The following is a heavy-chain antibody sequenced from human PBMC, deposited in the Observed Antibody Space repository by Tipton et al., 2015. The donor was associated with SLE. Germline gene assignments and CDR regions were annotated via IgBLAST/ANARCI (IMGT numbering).Heavy chain of an antibody. D-gene: IGHD1-1*01. CDR2: INHSGST. CDR1: GGSISSSSYY. V-gene: IGHV4-39*07. Sequence: TLSLTCTVSGGSISSSSYYWSWIRQPPGKGLEWIGEINHSGSTNYNPSLKSRVTISVDTSKNQFSLRLSSVTAADTAVYYCARLRSTPQEIYGMDVWGQGTTVTVSS. J-gene: IGHJ6*02. CDR3: ARLRSTPQEIYGMDV.